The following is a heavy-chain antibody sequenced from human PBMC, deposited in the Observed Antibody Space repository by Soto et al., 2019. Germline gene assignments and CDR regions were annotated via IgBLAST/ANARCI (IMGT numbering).Heavy chain of an antibody. CDR3: ARQGGWFDP. J-gene: IGHJ5*02. Sequence: PSETLSLTCTVSGGSIRSYYWSWIRQPPGKGLEWIGSIYYSGSTNYKPSLKSRVTISVDTSKNQFSLKLNSVTAADTAVYYCARQGGWFDPWGQGPLVTVS. D-gene: IGHD1-26*01. CDR2: IYYSGST. V-gene: IGHV4-59*08. CDR1: GGSIRSYY.